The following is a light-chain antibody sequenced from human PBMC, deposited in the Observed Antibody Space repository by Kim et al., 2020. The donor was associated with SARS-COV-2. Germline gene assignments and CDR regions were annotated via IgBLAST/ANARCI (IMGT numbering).Light chain of an antibody. J-gene: IGKJ1*01. CDR1: QSISSW. CDR3: QQYNSYSPTWT. CDR2: KAS. Sequence: VRDRVPITCRPSQSISSWLAWHQQKPGKAPKLLIYKASSLESGVPSKFSGSGSGTEFTLTISSLQPDDFATYYCQQYNSYSPTWTFGQGTKVDIK. V-gene: IGKV1-5*03.